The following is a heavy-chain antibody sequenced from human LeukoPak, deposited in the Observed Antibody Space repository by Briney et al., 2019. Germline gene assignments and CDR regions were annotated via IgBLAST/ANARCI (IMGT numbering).Heavy chain of an antibody. Sequence: SETLSLTCTVSGGSISTSSYYWGWIRQPPGKGLEWIGSMYYSGSTYYNPSLKSRVTISVDTSKNQFSLKLSSVTAADTALYYCASNEWSGFYFDYWGQGTLVTVSS. J-gene: IGHJ4*02. CDR3: ASNEWSGFYFDY. CDR1: GGSISTSSYY. D-gene: IGHD3-3*01. V-gene: IGHV4-39*01. CDR2: MYYSGST.